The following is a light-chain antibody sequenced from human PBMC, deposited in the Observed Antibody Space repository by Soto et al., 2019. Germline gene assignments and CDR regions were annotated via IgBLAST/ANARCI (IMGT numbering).Light chain of an antibody. J-gene: IGLJ3*02. CDR2: YNN. V-gene: IGLV1-44*01. CDR1: SSNIGSNT. CDR3: AEWDDSLDGIRV. Sequence: QSVLTQPPSVSGTPGQRVAIHCSGSSSNIGSNTVNWYQQLPRMAPKLLIYYNNERPSGIPDRFSGSKSGTSASLAISGLQSEDEVDYFCAEWDDSLDGIRVFGGGTKVTVL.